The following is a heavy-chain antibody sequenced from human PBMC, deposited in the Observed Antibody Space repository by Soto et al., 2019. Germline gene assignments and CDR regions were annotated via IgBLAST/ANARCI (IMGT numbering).Heavy chain of an antibody. CDR1: GVSITSYY. Sequence: QVQLQESGPGLVKPSETLSLTCTVSGVSITSYYWSWIRQPAGQGLEWIGRIYSSGSTNYNPSLKSRVTMSIDTSKNQFSLKLSSVTAADTAVYYCACLYNWNGWSDYWGQGTLVTVSS. CDR2: IYSSGST. J-gene: IGHJ4*02. CDR3: ACLYNWNGWSDY. D-gene: IGHD1-20*01. V-gene: IGHV4-4*07.